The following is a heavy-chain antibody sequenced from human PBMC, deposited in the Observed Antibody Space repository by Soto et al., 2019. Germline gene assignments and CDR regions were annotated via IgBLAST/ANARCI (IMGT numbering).Heavy chain of an antibody. CDR3: ARTFSGDDYSVYYYYGMDV. V-gene: IGHV1-69*01. J-gene: IGHJ6*02. CDR2: IIPIFGTA. Sequence: QVQLVQSGAEVKKPGSSVKVSCKASGGTFSSYAISWVRQAPGQGLEWMGGIIPIFGTANYAKKSQGRVTITADESTSTAYMELSSLRSEDTAVYYCARTFSGDDYSVYYYYGMDVWGQGTTVTVSS. D-gene: IGHD5-12*01. CDR1: GGTFSSYA.